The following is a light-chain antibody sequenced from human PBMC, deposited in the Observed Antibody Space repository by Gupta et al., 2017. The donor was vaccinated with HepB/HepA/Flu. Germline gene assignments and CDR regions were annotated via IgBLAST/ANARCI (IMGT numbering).Light chain of an antibody. J-gene: IGKJ1*01. CDR3: QVYNSYSRA. CDR1: ESVNNW. CDR2: KTS. Sequence: DIQMTQSPSTLSASVGDRVTITCRASESVNNWLAWYQQKPGKVPDLLIYKTSTLKSGVPSRFSGSGAGTEFTLTISSLQPDDFATYYFQVYNSYSRAFGQGTKVEIK. V-gene: IGKV1-5*03.